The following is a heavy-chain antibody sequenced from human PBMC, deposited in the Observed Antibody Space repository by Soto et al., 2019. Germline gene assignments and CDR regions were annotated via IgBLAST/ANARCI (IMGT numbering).Heavy chain of an antibody. V-gene: IGHV3-53*01. CDR1: GCTVSSNY. D-gene: IGHD1-1*01. J-gene: IGHJ6*02. CDR2: IYSGGST. CDR3: ARVRSYMTAENDTGYGMDV. Sequence: GVSLRLSCAASGCTVSSNYMSWVRQAPGKGLEWVSVIYSGGSTYYADSVKGRFTISRDNSKNTLYLQMNSLRAEDTAVYYCARVRSYMTAENDTGYGMDVWCQGTKVTVS.